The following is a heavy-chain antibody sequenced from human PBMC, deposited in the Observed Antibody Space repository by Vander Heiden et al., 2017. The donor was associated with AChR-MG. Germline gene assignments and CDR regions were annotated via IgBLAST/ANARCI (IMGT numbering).Heavy chain of an antibody. CDR3: ARTFRKGSYYGSGSYQAFDI. CDR1: GYSFTSYW. V-gene: IGHV5-51*01. J-gene: IGHJ3*02. Sequence: EVQLVQSGAEVKKPGAALKSSCKGSGYSFTSYWIGGGRQMPGKGLEWMGIIYPGDSDTRYSPSFQGQVTISADKSISTAYLQWSSLKASDTAMYYCARTFRKGSYYGSGSYQAFDIWGQGTMVTVSS. CDR2: IYPGDSDT. D-gene: IGHD3-10*01.